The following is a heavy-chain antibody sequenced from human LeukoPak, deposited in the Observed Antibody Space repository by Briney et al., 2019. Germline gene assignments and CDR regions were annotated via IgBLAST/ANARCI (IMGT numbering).Heavy chain of an antibody. V-gene: IGHV3-48*02. CDR2: ISSSSSTI. J-gene: IGHJ4*02. CDR1: GFTFNTYS. D-gene: IGHD2-21*02. CDR3: APNRDLRY. Sequence: PGGSLRLSYAASGFTFNTYSMNWVRQAPGKGLEWVSYISSSSSTIYYADSVKGRFTISRDNAKNSLYLQMNSLRDEDTAVYYCAPNRDLRYWGQGTLVSVSS.